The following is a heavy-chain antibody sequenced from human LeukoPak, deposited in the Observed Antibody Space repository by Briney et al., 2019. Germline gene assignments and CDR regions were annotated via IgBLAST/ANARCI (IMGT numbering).Heavy chain of an antibody. V-gene: IGHV4-61*02. J-gene: IGHJ6*03. CDR2: IYTSGST. CDR3: AREASPGDYGEYGYYYYSMHV. CDR1: GVSISSGSYY. Sequence: SQTLSLTCTVSGVSISSGSYYWSWIRQPTGKGLESSGRIYTSGSTNYNPALKSLVTISVDASKNQFSLKLSSGTAADTDVYYCAREASPGDYGEYGYYYYSMHVWGKDPTVTISS. D-gene: IGHD4-17*01.